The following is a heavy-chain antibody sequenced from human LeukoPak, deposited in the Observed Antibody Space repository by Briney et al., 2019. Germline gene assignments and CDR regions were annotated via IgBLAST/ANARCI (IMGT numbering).Heavy chain of an antibody. J-gene: IGHJ4*02. CDR1: GFTFTSYG. V-gene: IGHV3-30*03. CDR2: ITYDGYYK. CDR3: ARDLSPVVRASPMGY. Sequence: QPGTSLRLSCAASGFTFTSYGMHWVRQAPGKGLEWVALITYDGYYKYYSDSVKGRFTISSHTSKNTLYLQMNSLRAEDTAVYYCARDLSPVVRASPMGYWGQGTLVTVSS. D-gene: IGHD3-10*01.